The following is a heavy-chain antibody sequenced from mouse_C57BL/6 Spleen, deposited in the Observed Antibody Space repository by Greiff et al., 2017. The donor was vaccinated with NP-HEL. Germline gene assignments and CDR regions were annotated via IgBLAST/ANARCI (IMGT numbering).Heavy chain of an antibody. CDR2: IDPSDSYT. CDR1: GYTFTSYW. V-gene: IGHV1-69*01. Sequence: VQLQQPGAELVMPGASVKLSCKASGYTFTSYWMHWVKQRPGQGLEWIGEIDPSDSYTNYNQKFKGKSTLTVDKSSSTAYMQLSSLTSEDSAVYYCAKGDEAAMDYWGQGTSVTVSS. CDR3: AKGDEAAMDY. J-gene: IGHJ4*01.